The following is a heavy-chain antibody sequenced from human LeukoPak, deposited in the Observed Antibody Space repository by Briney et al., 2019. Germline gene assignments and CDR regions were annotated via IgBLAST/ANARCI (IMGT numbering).Heavy chain of an antibody. CDR2: INPNSGGT. Sequence: GASVKVSCKTSGYTFTGYCMHWVRQAPGQGLEWMGWINPNSGGTNYAQKFQGRVTMTRDTSISTAYMELSRLRSDDTAVYYCARGVKDIVVVPAIDYWGQGTLVTVSS. CDR3: ARGVKDIVVVPAIDY. CDR1: GYTFTGYC. J-gene: IGHJ4*02. V-gene: IGHV1-2*02. D-gene: IGHD2-2*01.